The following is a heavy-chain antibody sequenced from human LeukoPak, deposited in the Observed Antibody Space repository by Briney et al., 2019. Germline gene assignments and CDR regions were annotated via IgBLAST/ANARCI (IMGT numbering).Heavy chain of an antibody. D-gene: IGHD3-22*01. J-gene: IGHJ4*02. Sequence: PGGSLRLSCAASGFTVSSNYMSWVRQAPGKGLEWVSVIYSGGSTYYADSVKGRFTISRDNSKNTLHLQMNSLRAEDTAVYYCARDIAYDSSGYYSPHFDYWGQGTLVTVSS. V-gene: IGHV3-53*01. CDR2: IYSGGST. CDR1: GFTVSSNY. CDR3: ARDIAYDSSGYYSPHFDY.